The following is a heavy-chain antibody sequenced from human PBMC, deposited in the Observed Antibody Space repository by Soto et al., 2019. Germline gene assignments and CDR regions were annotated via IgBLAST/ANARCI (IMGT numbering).Heavy chain of an antibody. D-gene: IGHD3-3*01. J-gene: IGHJ6*02. Sequence: ESLKISCKGSGYSFTSYWISWVRQMPGKGLEWMGRIDPSDSYTNYSPSFQGHVTISADKSISTAYLQWSSLKASDTAMYYFARQESGYDFWSGYSGMDVWGQGTTVTVSS. CDR2: IDPSDSYT. V-gene: IGHV5-10-1*01. CDR3: ARQESGYDFWSGYSGMDV. CDR1: GYSFTSYW.